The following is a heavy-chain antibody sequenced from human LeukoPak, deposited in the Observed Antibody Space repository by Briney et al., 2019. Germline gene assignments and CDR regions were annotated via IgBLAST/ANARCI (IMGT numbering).Heavy chain of an antibody. CDR3: ARDLYYDFWSGYYYYYGMDV. CDR2: INPNSGGT. V-gene: IGHV1-2*02. D-gene: IGHD3-3*01. CDR1: GYTFTGYY. J-gene: IGHJ6*02. Sequence: ASVKVSYKASGYTFTGYYMHWVRQAPGQGLEWMGWINPNSGGTNYAQKFQGRVTMTRDTSISTAYMELSRLRSDDTAVYYCARDLYYDFWSGYYYYYGMDVWGQGTTVTVSS.